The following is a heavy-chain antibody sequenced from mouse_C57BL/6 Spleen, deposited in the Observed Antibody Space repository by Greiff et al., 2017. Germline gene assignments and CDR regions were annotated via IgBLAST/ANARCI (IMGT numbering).Heavy chain of an antibody. Sequence: EVKLMESGGGLVKPGGSLKLSCAASGFTFSSYAMSWVRQTPEKRLEWVATISDGGSYTYYPDNVKGRFTISRDNAKNNLYLQMSHLKSEDTAMYYCAREKGWYFDDWGTGTTVTVSS. V-gene: IGHV5-4*01. CDR1: GFTFSSYA. J-gene: IGHJ1*03. CDR3: AREKGWYFDD. CDR2: ISDGGSYT.